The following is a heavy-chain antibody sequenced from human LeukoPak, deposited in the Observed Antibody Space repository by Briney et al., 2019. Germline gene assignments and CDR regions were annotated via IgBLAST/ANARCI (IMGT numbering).Heavy chain of an antibody. Sequence: ASATLFCTDCGSTFNGYGICWVRQAPGQGHEWIGWIDPSNGNIKYAEKLQGRVTMTTDTSTSTAYMDLRSLRSDDTAVYYCARDGVSGHFDYWGRGTLVTVSS. J-gene: IGHJ4*01. V-gene: IGHV1-18*01. CDR1: GSTFNGYG. CDR2: IDPSNGNI. D-gene: IGHD3-3*01. CDR3: ARDGVSGHFDY.